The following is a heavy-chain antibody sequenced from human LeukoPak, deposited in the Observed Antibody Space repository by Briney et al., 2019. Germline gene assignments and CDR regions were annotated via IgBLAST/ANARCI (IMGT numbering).Heavy chain of an antibody. J-gene: IGHJ6*03. D-gene: IGHD2/OR15-2a*01. CDR1: GYSFTSNV. CDR3: ARVPSINDYYYYMDV. CDR2: MNPNSGNT. V-gene: IGHV1-8*02. Sequence: ASVKVSCKASGYSFTSNVISWARQAPGQGLEWMGWMNPNSGNTGYAQKFQGRVTTTRNTSISTAYMELSSLRSEDTAVYYCARVPSINDYYYYMDVWGKGTTVTISS.